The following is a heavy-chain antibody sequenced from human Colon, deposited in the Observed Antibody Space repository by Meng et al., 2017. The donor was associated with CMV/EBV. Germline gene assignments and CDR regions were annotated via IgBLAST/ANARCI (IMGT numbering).Heavy chain of an antibody. CDR2: IYGDNTT. CDR1: GFSVSSNY. Sequence: GESLKISCAASGFSVSSNYMNWVRQAPGKGLEWVSVIYGDNTTHYADSVKGRFTMSRDSSKNIVFLQMNSLRADDAAVYFCTRGRLGVPGVLQAPEYWGQGTLVTVSS. V-gene: IGHV3-66*01. D-gene: IGHD3-3*01. CDR3: TRGRLGVPGVLQAPEY. J-gene: IGHJ4*02.